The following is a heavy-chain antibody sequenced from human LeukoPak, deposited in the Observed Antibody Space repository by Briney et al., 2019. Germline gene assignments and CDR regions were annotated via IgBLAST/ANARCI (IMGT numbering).Heavy chain of an antibody. D-gene: IGHD3-9*01. CDR1: GFTFSSYA. CDR3: ARVSPELRYFDWLGY. Sequence: GGSLRLSCAASGFTFSSYAMHWVRQAPGKGLEWVAVISYDGSNKYYADSVKGRFTISRDNSKNTLYLQMNSLRAEDTAVYYCARVSPELRYFDWLGYWGQGTLVTVSS. V-gene: IGHV3-30*04. CDR2: ISYDGSNK. J-gene: IGHJ4*02.